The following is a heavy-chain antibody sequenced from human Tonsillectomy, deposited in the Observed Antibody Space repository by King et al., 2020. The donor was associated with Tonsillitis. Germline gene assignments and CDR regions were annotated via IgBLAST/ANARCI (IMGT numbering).Heavy chain of an antibody. CDR1: GGSISSFY. CDR3: ARRYYDILTGNYYFDY. D-gene: IGHD3-9*01. V-gene: IGHV4-59*08. Sequence: VQLQESGPGLVKPSETLSLTCTVSGGSISSFYWSWIRQPPGKGLEWIGYIYYSGNTNYNPSLKSRVTISVDTSKNQFSLKLSSVTAADTAVYYCARRYYDILTGNYYFDYWGQGTLVTVSS. CDR2: IYYSGNT. J-gene: IGHJ4*02.